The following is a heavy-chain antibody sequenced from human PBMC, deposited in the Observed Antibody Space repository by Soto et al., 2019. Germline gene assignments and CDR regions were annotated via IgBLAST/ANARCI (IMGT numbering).Heavy chain of an antibody. CDR2: ISGSGGST. CDR3: ARMVYVGVRIN. D-gene: IGHD2-8*01. V-gene: IGHV3-23*01. Sequence: EVQLLESGGGLVQPGGSLRLSCAASGFTFSSYAMSWVRQAPGKGLEWVSAISGSGGSTYYADSVKGRFSISRDNSKNPLYLQMNSLRAEDTAVYYCARMVYVGVRINWGQGTLVTVSP. CDR1: GFTFSSYA. J-gene: IGHJ4*02.